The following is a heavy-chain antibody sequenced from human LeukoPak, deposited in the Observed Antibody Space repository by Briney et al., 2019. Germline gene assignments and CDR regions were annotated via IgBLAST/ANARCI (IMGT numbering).Heavy chain of an antibody. D-gene: IGHD2-2*01. CDR2: ISSSSSYI. V-gene: IGHV3-21*01. J-gene: IGHJ4*02. Sequence: GGSPRLSCAASGFTFSSYSMNWVRQAPGKGLEWVSSISSSSSYIYYADSVKGRFTISRDNAKNSLYLQMNSLRAEDTAVYYCARGLYDVGYCSSTSCSAFDYWGQGTLVTVSS. CDR3: ARGLYDVGYCSSTSCSAFDY. CDR1: GFTFSSYS.